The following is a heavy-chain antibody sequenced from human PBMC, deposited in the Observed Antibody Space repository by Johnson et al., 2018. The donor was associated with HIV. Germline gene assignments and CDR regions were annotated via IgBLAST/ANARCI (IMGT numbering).Heavy chain of an antibody. J-gene: IGHJ3*02. Sequence: MLLVESGGGLIQPGGSLRLSCAASGFTVSASSMIWVRQAPGEGLKWVSLIYPGDSTSYADSVKGRFTISTDTSKNTLYLQMNSLRAEDTAVYYCARGVGSGWDFGIGDDAFDIWGQGTMVTVAS. V-gene: IGHV3-53*01. CDR3: ARGVGSGWDFGIGDDAFDI. D-gene: IGHD6-19*01. CDR1: GFTVSASS. CDR2: IYPGDST.